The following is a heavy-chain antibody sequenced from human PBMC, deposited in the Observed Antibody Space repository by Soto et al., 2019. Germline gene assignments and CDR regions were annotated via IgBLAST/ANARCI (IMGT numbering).Heavy chain of an antibody. V-gene: IGHV1-3*01. CDR3: ARVRIAAAGRVEY. J-gene: IGHJ4*02. CDR1: GYTFTSYA. CDR2: INAGNGKT. Sequence: QVQLVQSGAEVKKPGASVKVSCKASGYTFTSYAMHWVRQAPGQRLEWMGWINAGNGKTKYSQKFQGRVTITRDTSASTAYMELSSLRSEDTAVYYCARVRIAAAGRVEYWGQGTLVTVSS. D-gene: IGHD6-13*01.